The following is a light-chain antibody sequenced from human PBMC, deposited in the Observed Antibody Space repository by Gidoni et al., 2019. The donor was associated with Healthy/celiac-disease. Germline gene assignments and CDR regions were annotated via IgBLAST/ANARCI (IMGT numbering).Light chain of an antibody. V-gene: IGKV1-9*01. CDR2: AAS. J-gene: IGKJ3*01. Sequence: IQLTQSPSFLSVSVADRDTITCRASQGISSYFAWYQQKPGKAPKLLIYAASTLQSGVPSSVSGSGSGTEFTLTISSLQPEDFATYYCQQLNSYPRTFGPGTKVDIK. CDR3: QQLNSYPRT. CDR1: QGISSY.